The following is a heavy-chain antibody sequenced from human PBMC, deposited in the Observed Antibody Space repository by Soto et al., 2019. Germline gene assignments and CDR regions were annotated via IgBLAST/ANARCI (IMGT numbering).Heavy chain of an antibody. D-gene: IGHD3-22*01. V-gene: IGHV2-5*01. CDR2: IYWNDDK. CDR3: AHRGARYYYDSLGYFDY. Sequence: QITLKESGPTLVKPTQTLTLTCTFSGFSLSTSGVGVGWIHQPPGKALEWLALIYWNDDKRYSPSLKSRLTITKDTSKNQVVLTMTNMDPVDTATYYCAHRGARYYYDSLGYFDYWGQGTLVTVSS. J-gene: IGHJ4*02. CDR1: GFSLSTSGVG.